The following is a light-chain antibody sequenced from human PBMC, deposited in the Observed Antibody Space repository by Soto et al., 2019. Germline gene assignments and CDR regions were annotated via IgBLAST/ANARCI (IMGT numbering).Light chain of an antibody. Sequence: DIQMTQSPSSQSAVVGDRVTITCRASQNIGKYLNWYQQKPGKAPNLLIYAASSLQSGVPPRFSGSGSGTDFTLTISSPQTEDFATYYCEQSYATPYTFGQGTKLEIK. J-gene: IGKJ2*01. CDR3: EQSYATPYT. V-gene: IGKV1-39*01. CDR2: AAS. CDR1: QNIGKY.